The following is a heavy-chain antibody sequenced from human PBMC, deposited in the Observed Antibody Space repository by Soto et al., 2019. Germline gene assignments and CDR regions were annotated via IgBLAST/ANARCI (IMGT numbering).Heavy chain of an antibody. CDR3: AHAYGGRSLY. CDR2: IYWDDSK. Sequence: QITLKESGPTLVKPTQTLTLTCTFSGFSLTTYRVGVGWIRQPPGEPLEWLAVIYWDDSKTYRPSLESRLTITKDTSKTQVALTMTNMDSMDTATYYCAHAYGGRSLYWGQGTLVTVSS. V-gene: IGHV2-5*02. D-gene: IGHD1-26*01. J-gene: IGHJ4*02. CDR1: GFSLTTYRVG.